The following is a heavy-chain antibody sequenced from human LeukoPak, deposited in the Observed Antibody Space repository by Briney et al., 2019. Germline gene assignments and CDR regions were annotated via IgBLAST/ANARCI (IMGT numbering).Heavy chain of an antibody. CDR3: ARVGSSTSCYGY. J-gene: IGHJ4*02. V-gene: IGHV3-21*01. CDR2: ISSSSSYI. D-gene: IGHD2-2*01. CDR1: GFTFSSYA. Sequence: GGSLRLSCAASGFTFSSYAMSWVRQAPGKGLEWVSSISSSSSYIYYADSVKGRFTISRDNAKNSLYLQMNSLRAEDTAVYYCARVGSSTSCYGYWGQGTLVTVSS.